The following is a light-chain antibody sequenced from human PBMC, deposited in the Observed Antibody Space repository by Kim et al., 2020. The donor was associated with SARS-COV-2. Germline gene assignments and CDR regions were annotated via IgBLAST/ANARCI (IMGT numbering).Light chain of an antibody. V-gene: IGKV3-20*01. J-gene: IGKJ1*01. Sequence: EIVLTQSPGTLSLSPGERATLSCRASQSVSSSYLAWYQQKPGQAPRLLIYGASSRATGIPDRFSGSGSGTDFTLTISILEPEDFAVYYCQQYVSSRTFGQGAKMDIK. CDR2: GAS. CDR1: QSVSSSY. CDR3: QQYVSSRT.